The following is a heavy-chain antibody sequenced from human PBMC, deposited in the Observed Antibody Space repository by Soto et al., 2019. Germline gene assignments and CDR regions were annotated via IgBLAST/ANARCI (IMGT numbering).Heavy chain of an antibody. Sequence: QVQLQQWGAGLLKPSETLSLTCAVYGGSFSGYYWRWIRQPPGKGLEWIGEINHSGSTNYNPSLKSRVTISVDTSKNQFSLKLSSVTAADTAVYYCARFGIAVAAEQPGSDYWGQGTLVTVSS. CDR3: ARFGIAVAAEQPGSDY. CDR1: GGSFSGYY. D-gene: IGHD6-19*01. V-gene: IGHV4-34*01. CDR2: INHSGST. J-gene: IGHJ4*02.